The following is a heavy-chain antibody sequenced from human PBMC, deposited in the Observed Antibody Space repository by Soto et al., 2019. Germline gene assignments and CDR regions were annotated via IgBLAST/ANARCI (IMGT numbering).Heavy chain of an antibody. J-gene: IGHJ4*02. CDR3: ARVFFGTTVVRSYYYFDY. D-gene: IGHD4-17*01. Sequence: SETLSLTCTVSGGSISRGGYYWSWIRQHPGKGLEWIGYIYYSGSTYYNPSLKSRVTISVDTSKNQFSLKLSSVTAADTAVYYCARVFFGTTVVRSYYYFDYWGQGTLVTVSS. CDR1: GGSISRGGYY. CDR2: IYYSGST. V-gene: IGHV4-31*03.